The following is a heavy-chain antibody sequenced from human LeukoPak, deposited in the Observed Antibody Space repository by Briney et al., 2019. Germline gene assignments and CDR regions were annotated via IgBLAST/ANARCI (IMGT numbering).Heavy chain of an antibody. Sequence: ASVKVSCKASGYTFTSYGISWVRQAPGQGLEWMGWISAYNGNTNYAQKLQGRVTMTTDTSTSTAYMELRSLRSDDTAVYYCARDDCSSTSCYPLDAFDIWGQGTMVTVSS. J-gene: IGHJ3*02. CDR3: ARDDCSSTSCYPLDAFDI. CDR1: GYTFTSYG. CDR2: ISAYNGNT. D-gene: IGHD2-2*01. V-gene: IGHV1-18*01.